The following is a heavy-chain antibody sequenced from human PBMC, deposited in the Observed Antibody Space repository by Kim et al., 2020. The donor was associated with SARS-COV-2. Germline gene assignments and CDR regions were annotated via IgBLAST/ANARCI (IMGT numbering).Heavy chain of an antibody. CDR1: GFTFSNAW. D-gene: IGHD6-6*01. CDR2: IKSKTDGGSS. Sequence: GGSLRLSCVASGFTFSNAWMSWVRQAPGKGLEWVGRIKSKTDGGSSDYAAPVKGRFSIARDDSKNTLYLQMNSLKTEDTGVYYCNTNKRVSSAYVGNWFDTCGQGTLVTVSS. J-gene: IGHJ5*01. V-gene: IGHV3-15*01. CDR3: NTNKRVSSAYVGNWFDT.